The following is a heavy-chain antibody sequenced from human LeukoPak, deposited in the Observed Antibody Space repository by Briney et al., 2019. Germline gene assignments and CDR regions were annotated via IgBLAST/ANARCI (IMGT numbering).Heavy chain of an antibody. CDR2: IIPIFGTA. Sequence: GASVKVSCKASGGTFSSYAISWVRQAPGQGLDWMGGIIPIFGTAHYAQKFQGRVTITADKSTSTAYMELSSLRSEDAAVYYCARGPQWLPQGQYFQHWGQGTLVTVSS. CDR1: GGTFSSYA. D-gene: IGHD6-19*01. V-gene: IGHV1-69*06. J-gene: IGHJ1*01. CDR3: ARGPQWLPQGQYFQH.